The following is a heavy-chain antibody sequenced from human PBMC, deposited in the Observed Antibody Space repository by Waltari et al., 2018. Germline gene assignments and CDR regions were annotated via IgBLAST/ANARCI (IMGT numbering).Heavy chain of an antibody. CDR3: ARDPLFDY. V-gene: IGHV4-59*01. CDR2: IYYSGST. CDR1: GGSISSYY. Sequence: QVQLQESGPGLVKPSETLSLTCTVSGGSISSYYWSWIRQPPGKGLEWIGYIYYSGSTNYNPSLKSRVTISVDTSKNQFSLKLSSVTAADTAVYYCARDPLFDYWGQGTLVTVSS. J-gene: IGHJ4*02.